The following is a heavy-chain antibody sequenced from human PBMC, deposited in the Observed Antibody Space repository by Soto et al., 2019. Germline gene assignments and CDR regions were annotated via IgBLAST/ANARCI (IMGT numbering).Heavy chain of an antibody. Sequence: QVHLQESGPGLVEPSQTLSLTCTVSGGSITSTDYYWTWIRQLPGKGLERIGYQHASGLIYYNPSLKSRVSISVHRSKKQFSLDLSSVTAADTAIYYCAGKPNTLYYFDYWGQGTLVTISS. CDR3: AGKPNTLYYFDY. J-gene: IGHJ4*02. V-gene: IGHV4-31*03. D-gene: IGHD2-2*02. CDR2: QHASGLI. CDR1: GGSITSTDYY.